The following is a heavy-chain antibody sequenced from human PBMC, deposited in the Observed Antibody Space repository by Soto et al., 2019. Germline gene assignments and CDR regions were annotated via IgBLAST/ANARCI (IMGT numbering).Heavy chain of an antibody. J-gene: IGHJ3*01. D-gene: IGHD3-9*01. CDR2: IYYSGST. V-gene: IGHV4-39*01. CDR1: GDSISSSSYY. Sequence: PSETLSLTCTVSGDSISSSSYYWGWIRQPPGKGLEWIGSIYYSGSTYYNPSLKSRVTISVDTSKNQFSLKLSSVTAADTAIYYCASLNFEIWTGYYAFDLRCQRTIVTGSS. CDR3: ASLNFEIWTGYYAFDL.